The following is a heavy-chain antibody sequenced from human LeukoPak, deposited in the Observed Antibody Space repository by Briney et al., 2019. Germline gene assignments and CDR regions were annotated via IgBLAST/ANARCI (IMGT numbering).Heavy chain of an antibody. D-gene: IGHD3-10*01. CDR1: GYIFTHNW. V-gene: IGHV5-51*01. CDR2: IYPGDSDT. CDR3: ARQTRDGSGSRGYSFDF. J-gene: IGHJ4*02. Sequence: GGSLRLSCKGSGYIFTHNWIGWVRQMPGKGLEWMGIIYPGDSDTRYSPSFEGQVTISVDKSISTAYLQWSSLKASDTAMYYCARQTRDGSGSRGYSFDFWGQGTLVTVSS.